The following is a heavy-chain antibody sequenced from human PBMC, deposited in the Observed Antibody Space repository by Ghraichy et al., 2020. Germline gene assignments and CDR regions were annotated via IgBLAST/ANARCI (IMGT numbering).Heavy chain of an antibody. J-gene: IGHJ3*01. Sequence: SETLSLTCTLSGGSIHSGTYFWGWIRQPPGKGLEWIGSVYYSESTDYNPSLAGRVSISVDTSKKFFSLRLTSVTAADTAVYYCAATRQHCSSTACADAFNVWGPGTMVLVS. V-gene: IGHV4-39*02. D-gene: IGHD2-2*01. CDR2: VYYSEST. CDR3: AATRQHCSSTACADAFNV. CDR1: GGSIHSGTYF.